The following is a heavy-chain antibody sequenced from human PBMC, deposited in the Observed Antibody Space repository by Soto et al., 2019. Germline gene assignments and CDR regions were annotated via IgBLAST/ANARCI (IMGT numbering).Heavy chain of an antibody. CDR3: VRGGSHSFDY. J-gene: IGHJ4*02. CDR2: IKEDGSEK. D-gene: IGHD1-26*01. CDR1: GFIFSNFW. Sequence: EVQLVESGGGLVQPGGSLRLSSAASGFIFSNFWMSWVRQAPGKGLEWVANIKEDGSEKYHVDSVKGRFTISRDNVKNLMYLQMDSLRAEDTAVYKCVRGGSHSFDYCGQGTLVTVSS. V-gene: IGHV3-7*05.